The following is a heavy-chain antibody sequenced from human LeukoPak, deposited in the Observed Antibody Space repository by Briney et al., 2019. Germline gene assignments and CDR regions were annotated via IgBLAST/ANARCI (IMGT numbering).Heavy chain of an antibody. CDR3: ARISIMITFGGVIGSYYFDY. CDR2: INHSGST. Sequence: SETLSLTCAVYGGSFSGYYWSWIRQPPGKGLEWIGEINHSGSTNYNPSLKSRVTISVDTSKNQFSLKLSSVTAADAAVYYCARISIMITFGGVIGSYYFDYWGQGTLVTVSS. CDR1: GGSFSGYY. V-gene: IGHV4-34*01. D-gene: IGHD3-16*02. J-gene: IGHJ4*02.